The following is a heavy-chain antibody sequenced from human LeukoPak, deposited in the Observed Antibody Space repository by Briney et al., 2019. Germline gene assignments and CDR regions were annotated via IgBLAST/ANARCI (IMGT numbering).Heavy chain of an antibody. V-gene: IGHV3-23*01. Sequence: GGSLRLSCAASAFTFSDYYMSWVRQAPGKGLEWVSAISGSGGSTYYADSVKGRFTISRDNSKNTLYLQMNSLRAEDTAVYYCAKPPPSIAVAGTGDYWGQGTLVTVSS. D-gene: IGHD6-19*01. CDR1: AFTFSDYY. CDR3: AKPPPSIAVAGTGDY. CDR2: ISGSGGST. J-gene: IGHJ4*02.